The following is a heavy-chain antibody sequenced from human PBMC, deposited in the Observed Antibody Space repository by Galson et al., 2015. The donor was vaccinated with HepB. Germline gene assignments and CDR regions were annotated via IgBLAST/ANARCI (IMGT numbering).Heavy chain of an antibody. Sequence: SLRLSCAASGFTFSSYAMHWVRQAPGKGLEWVAVISYDGSNKYYADSVKGRFTISRDNSKNTLYLQMNCLRAEDTAVYYCARAYYDILTGYWTYWYFDLWGRGTLVTVSS. CDR3: ARAYYDILTGYWTYWYFDL. V-gene: IGHV3-30*04. D-gene: IGHD3-9*01. J-gene: IGHJ2*01. CDR1: GFTFSSYA. CDR2: ISYDGSNK.